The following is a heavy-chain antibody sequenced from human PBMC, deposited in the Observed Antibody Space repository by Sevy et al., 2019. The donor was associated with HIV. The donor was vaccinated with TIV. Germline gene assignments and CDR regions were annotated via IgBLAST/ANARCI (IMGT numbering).Heavy chain of an antibody. D-gene: IGHD3-10*01. CDR1: GFTFSSYG. Sequence: GGSLRLSCAASGFTFSSYGMHWVRQAPGKGLEWVSSISSSNSYIYYADSVKGRFTISRDNAKNSLYLQMNSLRAEDTALYYCARDSGRKRKDAFDIWGQGTMVTVSS. V-gene: IGHV3-21*01. J-gene: IGHJ3*02. CDR2: ISSSNSYI. CDR3: ARDSGRKRKDAFDI.